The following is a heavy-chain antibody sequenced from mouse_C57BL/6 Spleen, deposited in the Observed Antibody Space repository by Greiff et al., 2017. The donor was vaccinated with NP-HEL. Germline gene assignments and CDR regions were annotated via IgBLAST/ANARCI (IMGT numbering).Heavy chain of an antibody. D-gene: IGHD2-5*01. Sequence: QVQLKESGPELVKPGASVKISCKASGYAFSSSWMNWVKQRPGKGLEWIGRIYPGDGYTNYNGKFKGKATLTADKSSSTAYMQLSRLTSEDSAVYFCARSGYYSNSYYFDYWGQGTTLTVSS. CDR3: ARSGYYSNSYYFDY. CDR2: IYPGDGYT. CDR1: GYAFSSSW. J-gene: IGHJ2*01. V-gene: IGHV1-82*01.